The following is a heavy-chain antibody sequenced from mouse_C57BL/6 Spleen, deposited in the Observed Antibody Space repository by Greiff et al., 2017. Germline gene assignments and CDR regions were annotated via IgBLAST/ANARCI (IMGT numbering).Heavy chain of an antibody. J-gene: IGHJ2*01. V-gene: IGHV1-81*01. Sequence: QAQLKESGAELARPGASVKLSCKASGYTFTSYGISWVKQRTGQGLEWIGEIYPRSGNTYYNEKFKGKATLTADKSSSTAYMELRSLTSEDSAVYFCARGVSSYYFDYWGQGTTLTVSS. CDR3: ARGVSSYYFDY. CDR2: IYPRSGNT. CDR1: GYTFTSYG.